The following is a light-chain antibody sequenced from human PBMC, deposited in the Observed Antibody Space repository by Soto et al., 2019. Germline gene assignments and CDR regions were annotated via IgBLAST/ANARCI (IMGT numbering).Light chain of an antibody. V-gene: IGKV3-20*01. CDR2: GAS. J-gene: IGKJ1*01. CDR1: QRVSNDF. CDR3: KQSASSPPRP. Sequence: EIVLTQSPGILSLSPGERATLSCRASQRVSNDFLAWYQQKPGQAPRLLIYGASTRATDVPDRFSGSGSVADFPLTNSTLEPEDFAVYYCKQSASSPPRPFGQGTKVA.